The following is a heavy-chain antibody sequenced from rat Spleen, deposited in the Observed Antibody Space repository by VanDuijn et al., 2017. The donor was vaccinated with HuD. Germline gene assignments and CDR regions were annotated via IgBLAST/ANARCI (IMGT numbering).Heavy chain of an antibody. CDR2: ISYDGSST. J-gene: IGHJ2*01. V-gene: IGHV5-29*01. CDR3: AVAGYGY. CDR1: GLTLSDYV. Sequence: EVQLVESGGGLVQPGRSLKLSCAASGLTLSDYVMHWIRQAPTKGLEWVATISYDGSSTYYRDSVKGRFTISRDNAKSTLYLQMDSLRSEDTATYYCAVAGYGYWGQGIMVTVSS. D-gene: IGHD4-3*01.